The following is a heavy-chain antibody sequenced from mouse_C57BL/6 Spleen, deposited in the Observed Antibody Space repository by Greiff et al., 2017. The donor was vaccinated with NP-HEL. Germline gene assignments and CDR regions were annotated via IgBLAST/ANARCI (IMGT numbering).Heavy chain of an antibody. D-gene: IGHD2-3*01. V-gene: IGHV14-4*01. Sequence: EVQLQQSGAELVRPGASVKLSCTASGFNIKDDYMHWVKQRPEQGLEWIGWIDPENGDTEYASKFQGKATITADTSSNTAYLQLSSLTSEDTAVYYCTTYDAHYAMDYWGQGTSVTVSS. CDR2: IDPENGDT. CDR1: GFNIKDDY. CDR3: TTYDAHYAMDY. J-gene: IGHJ4*01.